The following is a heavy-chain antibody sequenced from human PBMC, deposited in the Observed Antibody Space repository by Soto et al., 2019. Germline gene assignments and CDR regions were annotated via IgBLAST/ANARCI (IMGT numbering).Heavy chain of an antibody. CDR3: ARGLTGCSGGSCYTPTTYGMDV. J-gene: IGHJ6*02. Sequence: SVKVSCKASGGTFSSYAISWVRQAPGQGLEWMGGIIPIFGTANYAQKFQGRVTITADESTSTAYMELSSPRSEDTAVYYCARGLTGCSGGSCYTPTTYGMDVWGQGTTVTVSS. CDR1: GGTFSSYA. CDR2: IIPIFGTA. V-gene: IGHV1-69*13. D-gene: IGHD2-15*01.